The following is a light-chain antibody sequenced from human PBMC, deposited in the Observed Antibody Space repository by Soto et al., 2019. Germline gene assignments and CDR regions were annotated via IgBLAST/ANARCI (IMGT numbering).Light chain of an antibody. Sequence: DIQMTQSPSALSASVGDRVTSTCRASQSISDWLAWYQQKPGQPPKLLVYWASTRESGVPDRFSGSGSGTDFTLTISSLQAEDVAVYYCQQYYSSPLTFGGGTRGDIK. CDR2: WAS. J-gene: IGKJ4*01. CDR1: QSISDW. V-gene: IGKV4-1*01. CDR3: QQYYSSPLT.